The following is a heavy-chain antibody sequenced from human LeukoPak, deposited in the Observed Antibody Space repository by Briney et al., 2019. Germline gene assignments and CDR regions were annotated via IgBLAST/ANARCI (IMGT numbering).Heavy chain of an antibody. V-gene: IGHV3-53*04. J-gene: IGHJ4*02. CDR1: GLTVSSNY. CDR2: IYSGEST. D-gene: IGHD3-22*01. Sequence: PGGSLRPSCAASGLTVSSNYMSWVRQAPGKGLEWVSVIYSGESTYYADSVKGRFTISRHNSKNTLYLQMNSLRAEDTAVYYCAGTNYYDSSGYYRLDYWGQGTLVTVSS. CDR3: AGTNYYDSSGYYRLDY.